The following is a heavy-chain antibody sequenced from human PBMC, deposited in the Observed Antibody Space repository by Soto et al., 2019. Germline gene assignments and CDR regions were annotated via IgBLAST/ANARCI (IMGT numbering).Heavy chain of an antibody. J-gene: IGHJ6*02. D-gene: IGHD3-22*01. CDR3: AHRKYYYDSGGYPDGMDV. V-gene: IGHV2-5*02. CDR2: IYWDDDK. Sequence: SGPTLVNPTQTLTLTCTFSGFSLTTSGVGVGWIRQPPGKALEWLALIYWDDDKRYSPSLKSRLTITKDTSKNQVVLTMTNMDPVDTATYYCAHRKYYYDSGGYPDGMDVSGQGTTVTVSS. CDR1: GFSLTTSGVG.